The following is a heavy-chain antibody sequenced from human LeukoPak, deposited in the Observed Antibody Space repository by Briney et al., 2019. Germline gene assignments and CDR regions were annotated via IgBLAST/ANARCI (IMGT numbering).Heavy chain of an antibody. J-gene: IGHJ4*02. V-gene: IGHV3-11*01. CDR3: ARDLHEWLDWAFDY. Sequence: GGSLRLSCAASGFTFSDYYMSWIRQAPGKGLEWVSYISSSGSTIYYADSVKGRFTIPRDNAKNSLYLQMNSLRAEDTAVYYCARDLHEWLDWAFDYWGQGTLVTVSS. CDR1: GFTFSDYY. CDR2: ISSSGSTI. D-gene: IGHD6-19*01.